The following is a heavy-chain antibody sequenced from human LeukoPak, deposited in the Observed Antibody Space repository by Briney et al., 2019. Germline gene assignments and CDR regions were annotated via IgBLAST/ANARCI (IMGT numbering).Heavy chain of an antibody. CDR1: GGSFSGYY. J-gene: IGHJ4*02. Sequence: SETLSLTCAVYGGSFSGYYWSWIRQPPGKGLEWIGEINHSGSTNYNPSLKSRVTISVDTSKNQFSLKLSSVTAADTAVYYCARASGNSAWAYWGQGTLVTVSS. D-gene: IGHD4-23*01. CDR3: ARASGNSAWAY. CDR2: INHSGST. V-gene: IGHV4-34*01.